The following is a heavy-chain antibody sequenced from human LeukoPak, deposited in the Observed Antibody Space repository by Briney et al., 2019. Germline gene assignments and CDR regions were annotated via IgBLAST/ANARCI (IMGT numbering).Heavy chain of an antibody. CDR3: ARVLSGGQLWSYSLSYYFDY. D-gene: IGHD5-18*01. CDR1: GFTFSSYS. J-gene: IGHJ4*02. Sequence: GGSLRLSCAASGFTFSSYSMTWVRQAPGKGLEWVSYISSSSSTIYYADSVKGRFTISRDNAKNSLYLQMNSLRAEDTAVYYCARVLSGGQLWSYSLSYYFDYWGQGTLVTVSS. CDR2: ISSSSSTI. V-gene: IGHV3-48*01.